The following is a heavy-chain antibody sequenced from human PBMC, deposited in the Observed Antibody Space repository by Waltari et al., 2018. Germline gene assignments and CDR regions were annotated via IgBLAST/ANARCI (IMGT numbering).Heavy chain of an antibody. V-gene: IGHV3-23*01. CDR2: IFAAGVST. Sequence: EVQLLESGGGLVQPGGSLRLSCAASGFTFSSYAMSWVRQAPGKGLEWVSTIFAAGVSTYYADSVKGRFTISRDNSKNTLYLQMNSLRAEDTAVYYCATYSQRAGDYWGQGTLVTVSS. D-gene: IGHD2-15*01. CDR3: ATYSQRAGDY. J-gene: IGHJ4*02. CDR1: GFTFSSYA.